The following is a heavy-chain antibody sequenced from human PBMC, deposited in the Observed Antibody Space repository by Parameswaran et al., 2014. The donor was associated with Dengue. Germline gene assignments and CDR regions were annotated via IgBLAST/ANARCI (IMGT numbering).Heavy chain of an antibody. V-gene: IGHV3-74*01. Sequence: WIRQPPGKGLVWVSRINSDGSSTSYADSVKGRFTISRDNAKNTLYLQMNSLRAEDTAVYYCARVMSVTGDYWGQGTLVTVSS. D-gene: IGHD2-8*01. J-gene: IGHJ4*02. CDR2: INSDGSST. CDR3: ARVMSVTGDY.